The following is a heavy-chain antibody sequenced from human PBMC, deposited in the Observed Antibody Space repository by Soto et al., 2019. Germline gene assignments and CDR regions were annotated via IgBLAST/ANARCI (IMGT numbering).Heavy chain of an antibody. Sequence: GGSLRLSCAASGFSFSHYAMSWVRQAPGKGLEWVSGISGNGGSTYYADSVKGRFTISRDKSKKTLYLEMNSLRAEDTAVYYCAKGITIIGVPFYYGMDVWGQGTTVTVSS. CDR2: ISGNGGST. CDR3: AKGITIIGVPFYYGMDV. V-gene: IGHV3-23*01. J-gene: IGHJ6*02. D-gene: IGHD3-3*01. CDR1: GFSFSHYA.